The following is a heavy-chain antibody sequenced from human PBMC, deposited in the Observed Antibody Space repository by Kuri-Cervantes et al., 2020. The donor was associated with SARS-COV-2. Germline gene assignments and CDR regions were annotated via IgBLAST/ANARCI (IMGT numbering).Heavy chain of an antibody. V-gene: IGHV4-4*02. Sequence: GSLRLSCAVSGGSISSSNWWSWVRQPPGKGLEWIGEIYHSGSTNYNPSLKSRVTISVDKSKNQFSLKLSSVTAADTAVYYCARCLGSAAAPSYYYGMDVWGQGTTVTVSS. CDR2: IYHSGST. J-gene: IGHJ6*02. CDR3: ARCLGSAAAPSYYYGMDV. D-gene: IGHD6-13*01. CDR1: GGSISSSNW.